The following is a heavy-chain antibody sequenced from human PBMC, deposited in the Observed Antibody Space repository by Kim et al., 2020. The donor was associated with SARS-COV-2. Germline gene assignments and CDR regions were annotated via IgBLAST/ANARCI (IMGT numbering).Heavy chain of an antibody. D-gene: IGHD3-22*01. CDR2: ISGSGGST. Sequence: GGSLRLSCAASGFTFSSYAMSWVRQAPGKGLEWVSAISGSGGSTYYADSVKGRFTISRDNSKNTLYLQMNSLRAEDTAVYYCAKVRMIVPKGPIDYWGQGTLVTVSS. CDR1: GFTFSSYA. V-gene: IGHV3-23*01. CDR3: AKVRMIVPKGPIDY. J-gene: IGHJ4*02.